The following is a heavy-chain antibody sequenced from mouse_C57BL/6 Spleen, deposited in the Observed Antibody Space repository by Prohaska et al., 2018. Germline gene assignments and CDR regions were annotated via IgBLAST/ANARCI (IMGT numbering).Heavy chain of an antibody. J-gene: IGHJ4*01. Sequence: EVQLQQSVAELVSPGASVTLSCTASGFNITNTYMHWVKQTPEHDLKCIGRIDPANGNTKYGPKFQVKATLTADTSSNTAYLQLSSLTYDDTASYYCARRAWTGSMDYWGQGTSVTVSS. CDR2: IDPANGNT. CDR3: ARRAWTGSMDY. CDR1: GFNITNTY. D-gene: IGHD4-1*01. V-gene: IGHV14-3*01.